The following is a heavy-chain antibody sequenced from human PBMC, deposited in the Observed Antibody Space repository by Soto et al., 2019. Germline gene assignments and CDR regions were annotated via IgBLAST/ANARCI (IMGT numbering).Heavy chain of an antibody. Sequence: GGSLRPSCAASGLTFSTYAMSWVRKAPGKGLEWVSTISGSGASTYSADSVKGRFTLTRDNAENTRFGQMYSPRAEDTAVYYCAKGYLLADGAHLDHWGQGTLVTVPS. D-gene: IGHD2-8*01. CDR3: AKGYLLADGAHLDH. V-gene: IGHV3-23*01. CDR2: ISGSGAST. CDR1: GLTFSTYA. J-gene: IGHJ4*02.